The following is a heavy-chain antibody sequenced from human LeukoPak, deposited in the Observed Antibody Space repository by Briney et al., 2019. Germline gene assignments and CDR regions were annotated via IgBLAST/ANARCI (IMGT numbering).Heavy chain of an antibody. CDR2: INPNSGGT. CDR3: ARVGCSSTSCPQFYYYYYYMDV. D-gene: IGHD2-2*01. CDR1: GYTFTGYY. Sequence: ASVKVSCKASGYTFTGYYMHWVRQAPGQGLEWMGWINPNSGGTNYAQKFQGRVTMTRDTSISTAYMELSRLRSDDTAVYYCARVGCSSTSCPQFYYYYYYMDVWGKGTTVTISS. J-gene: IGHJ6*03. V-gene: IGHV1-2*02.